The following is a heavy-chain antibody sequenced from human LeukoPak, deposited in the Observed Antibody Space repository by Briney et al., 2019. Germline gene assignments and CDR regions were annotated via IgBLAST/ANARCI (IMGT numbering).Heavy chain of an antibody. Sequence: SVKVSCKASGYTFSSYDINWVRQATGQGLEWMGWMNPNSGNTGYAQKFQGRVTMTTISSVSTAYMELSSLTSEDTAAYYCARAPTSDNSDYYFDYWGQGTLVTVSS. D-gene: IGHD3-10*01. CDR3: ARAPTSDNSDYYFDY. J-gene: IGHJ4*02. V-gene: IGHV1-8*01. CDR2: MNPNSGNT. CDR1: GYTFSSYD.